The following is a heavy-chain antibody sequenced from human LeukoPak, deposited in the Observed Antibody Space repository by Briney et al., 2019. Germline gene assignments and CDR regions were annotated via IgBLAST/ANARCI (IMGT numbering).Heavy chain of an antibody. Sequence: SETLSLTCTVSGGSISSGSYYWSWIRQPPGKGLEWIGYIYYSGSTNYNPSLKSRVTISVDTSKNQFSLKLSSVTAADTAVYYCARDSDSGYDFDYWGQGTLVTVSS. V-gene: IGHV4-61*01. CDR3: ARDSDSGYDFDY. CDR2: IYYSGST. CDR1: GGSISSGSYY. D-gene: IGHD5-12*01. J-gene: IGHJ4*02.